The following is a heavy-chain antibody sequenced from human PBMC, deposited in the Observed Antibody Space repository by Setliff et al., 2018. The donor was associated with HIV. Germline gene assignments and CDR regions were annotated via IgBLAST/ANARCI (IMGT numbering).Heavy chain of an antibody. CDR2: IYYSGST. J-gene: IGHJ4*02. CDR1: GGSISSSHW. CDR3: VRLTGISSGWYGGGYYFDY. V-gene: IGHV4-39*01. Sequence: SETLSLTCAVSGGSISSSHWWSWVRQPPGRGLEWIGSIYYSGSTYYNPSLKSRVTISADTSKIQFSLKLSSVTAADTAVYYCVRLTGISSGWYGGGYYFDYWGRGTLVTVSS. D-gene: IGHD6-19*01.